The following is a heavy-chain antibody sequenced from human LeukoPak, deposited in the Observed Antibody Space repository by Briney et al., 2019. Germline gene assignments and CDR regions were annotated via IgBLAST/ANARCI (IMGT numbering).Heavy chain of an antibody. V-gene: IGHV3-20*04. Sequence: GGSLRLSCAASGFTFDNYGMSWVRQAPGKGLEWVSGINWNGGSTGYADSVKGRFTISRDYSKNTLYLQMNSLRAEDTALYYCAKDGMYSSSSSYYFDYWGPGTLVTVSS. CDR1: GFTFDNYG. CDR3: AKDGMYSSSSSYYFDY. J-gene: IGHJ4*02. CDR2: INWNGGST. D-gene: IGHD6-6*01.